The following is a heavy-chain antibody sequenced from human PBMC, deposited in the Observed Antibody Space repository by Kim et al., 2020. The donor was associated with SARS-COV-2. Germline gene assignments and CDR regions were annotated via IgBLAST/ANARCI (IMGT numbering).Heavy chain of an antibody. CDR1: GYTLTELS. J-gene: IGHJ4*02. Sequence: ASVKVSCKVSGYTLTELSMHWVRQAPGKGLEWMGGFDPEDGETIYAQKFQGRVTMTEDTSTDTAYMELSSLRSEDTAVYYCATGVDTAMVSPFDYWGQGTLVTVSS. V-gene: IGHV1-24*01. CDR3: ATGVDTAMVSPFDY. D-gene: IGHD5-18*01. CDR2: FDPEDGET.